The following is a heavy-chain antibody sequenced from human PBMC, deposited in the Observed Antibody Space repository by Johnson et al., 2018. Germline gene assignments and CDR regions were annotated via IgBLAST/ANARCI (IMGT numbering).Heavy chain of an antibody. CDR3: ARVEVGDIVRSQTIRHYMDV. D-gene: IGHD3-10*02. V-gene: IGHV4-39*07. Sequence: QVQLQESGPGLVKPSETLSLTCSVSGGSISSSTYYWGWVRQPPGKGLEWIGSIYFSGSTYYNPSLKSRVTMSLDMSKNQFSLRLGAVTAADTAGYYCARVEVGDIVRSQTIRHYMDVWGKGTTVTVSS. J-gene: IGHJ6*03. CDR2: IYFSGST. CDR1: GGSISSSTYY.